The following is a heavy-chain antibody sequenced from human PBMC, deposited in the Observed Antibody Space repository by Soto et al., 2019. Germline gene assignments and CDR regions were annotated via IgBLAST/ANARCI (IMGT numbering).Heavy chain of an antibody. CDR2: IYYSGST. J-gene: IGHJ5*02. CDR3: ARAADWNSNGFDP. CDR1: GGSISSYY. V-gene: IGHV4-59*01. Sequence: PSETLSLTCTVSGGSISSYYWSWIRQPPGKGLEWIGYIYYSGSTNYNPSLKSRVTISVDTSKNQFSLKLSSVTAADTAVYYCARAADWNSNGFDPWGQGTLGNVSS. D-gene: IGHD1-7*01.